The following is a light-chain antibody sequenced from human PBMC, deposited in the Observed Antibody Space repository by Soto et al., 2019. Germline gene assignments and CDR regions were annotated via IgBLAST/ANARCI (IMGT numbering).Light chain of an antibody. J-gene: IGKJ5*01. CDR1: QSVSSSY. CDR2: GAS. V-gene: IGKV3-20*01. CDR3: QQYGSSPT. Sequence: EIVLTQSPGTLSLYPGERATLSCRASQSVSSSYLAWYQQKPGQAPRLLIYGASSRATGIPDRFSGSGSGTDFTLTISRLEPEDFAVYYCQQYGSSPTFGQGTRLEN.